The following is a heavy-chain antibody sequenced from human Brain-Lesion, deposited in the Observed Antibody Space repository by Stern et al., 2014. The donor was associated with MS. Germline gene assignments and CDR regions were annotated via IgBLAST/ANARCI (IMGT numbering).Heavy chain of an antibody. CDR1: GGTFGTYT. J-gene: IGHJ5*02. CDR3: AKDGPALVTNWFDP. CDR2: IIPIFGSP. V-gene: IGHV1-69*06. Sequence: QVRLVQSRPEVRKPGSSVQVSCNASGGTFGTYTITWLRQAPGQGLEWLARIIPIFGSPNYAQKFQGRVTITADRSTTTVYMKLSSLKSDDAAVYYCAKDGPALVTNWFDPWGRGTLVTVSS. D-gene: IGHD5-18*01.